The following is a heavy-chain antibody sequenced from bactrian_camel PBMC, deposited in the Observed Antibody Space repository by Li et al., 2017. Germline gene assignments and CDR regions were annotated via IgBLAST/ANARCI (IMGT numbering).Heavy chain of an antibody. D-gene: IGHD2*01. CDR1: GFTFSNYD. J-gene: IGHJ4*01. CDR3: AAFCSGGYWSFKY. Sequence: DVQLVESGGGLVQPGGSQRLSCAASGFTFSNYDMSWVRQAPEKGLEWVATINSAGGDTYYADSVKGRFTISRDNTKNMLYLQMNSLKPEDTAMYYCAAFCSGGYWSFKYWGQGTQVTVS. CDR2: INSAGGDT. V-gene: IGHV3S40*01.